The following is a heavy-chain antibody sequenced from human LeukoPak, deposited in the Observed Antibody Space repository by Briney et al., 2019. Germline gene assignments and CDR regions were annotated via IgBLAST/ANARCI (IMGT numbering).Heavy chain of an antibody. CDR1: GFTFTSSA. J-gene: IGHJ5*02. CDR2: IVVGSGNT. D-gene: IGHD3-3*01. V-gene: IGHV1-58*02. CDR3: AAFDFWSGYYRFDP. Sequence: ASVKVSCKASGFTFTSSAMQWVRQARGQRLEWIGWIVVGSGNTNYAQKFQERVTITRAMSTSTAYMELSSLRSEDTAVYYCAAFDFWSGYYRFDPWGQGTLVTVSS.